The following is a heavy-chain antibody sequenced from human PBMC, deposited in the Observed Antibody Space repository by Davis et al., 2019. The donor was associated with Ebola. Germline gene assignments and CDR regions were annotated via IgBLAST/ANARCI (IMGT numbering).Heavy chain of an antibody. D-gene: IGHD6-19*01. J-gene: IGHJ5*02. CDR3: AHRPPQRSSAWWPNWFDP. Sequence: SGPTLVKPTQTLTLTCTFSGFSLSTSGLGVGWIRQPPGRALEWLALIYWDDDKRYSPSLKSRLTITKDTSNNQVVLTMTNMDPVDTATYYCAHRPPQRSSAWWPNWFDPWGQGTLVTVSS. CDR2: IYWDDDK. V-gene: IGHV2-5*02. CDR1: GFSLSTSGLG.